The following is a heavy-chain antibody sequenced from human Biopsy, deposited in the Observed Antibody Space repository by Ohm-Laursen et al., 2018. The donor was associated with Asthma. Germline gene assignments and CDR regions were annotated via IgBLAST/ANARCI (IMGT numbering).Heavy chain of an antibody. CDR1: GYTFTSAG. J-gene: IGHJ6*02. V-gene: IGHV1-18*01. CDR2: ISVYNGNT. CDR3: ARAVDYSHYYGIDV. Sequence: SSVKVSCKTSGYTFTSAGITWVRQAPGQGLEWMGWISVYNGNTKVAQKLQDRVAMITDTSTSTAYMELRSLRSDDTAVYFCARAVDYSHYYGIDVWGQGTTVTVS. D-gene: IGHD3-10*01.